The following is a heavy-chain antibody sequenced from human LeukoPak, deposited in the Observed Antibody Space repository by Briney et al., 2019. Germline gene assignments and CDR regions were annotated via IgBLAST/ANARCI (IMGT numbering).Heavy chain of an antibody. D-gene: IGHD1-26*01. CDR2: INHSGST. CDR1: GGSFSGYY. CDR3: ARDLSGSLPAQYYYYMDV. J-gene: IGHJ6*03. V-gene: IGHV4-34*01. Sequence: SETLSLTCAVYGGSFSGYYWSWIRQPPGKGLEWIGEINHSGSTNYNPSLKSRVTISVDTSKNQFSLKLSPVTAADTAVYYCARDLSGSLPAQYYYYMDVWGKGTTVTVSS.